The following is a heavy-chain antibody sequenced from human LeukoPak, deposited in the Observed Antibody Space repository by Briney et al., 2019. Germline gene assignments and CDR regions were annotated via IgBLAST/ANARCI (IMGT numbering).Heavy chain of an antibody. J-gene: IGHJ4*02. CDR2: IYYSGST. CDR1: GGSISSYY. Sequence: SETLSLTCTVSGGSISSYYWSWIRQPPGKGLEWIGYIYYSGSTNYNPSLKSRVTMSVDTSKNQFSLKPSSVTAADTAVYYCARHASSWYGSKGSFDYWGQGTLVTVSS. D-gene: IGHD6-13*01. CDR3: ARHASSWYGSKGSFDY. V-gene: IGHV4-59*08.